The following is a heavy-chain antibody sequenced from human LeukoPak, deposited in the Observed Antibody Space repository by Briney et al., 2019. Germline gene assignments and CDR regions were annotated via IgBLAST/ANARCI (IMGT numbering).Heavy chain of an antibody. CDR1: GGSISNYY. Sequence: EASETLSLTCTVSGGSISNYYWSWIRQPPGKGLEWIGYIYYTGSTNYNPSLKSRVTISVDTSKNQFSLKLTSVTAADTAVYYCARDGGYDLFDYWGQGTLVTVSS. V-gene: IGHV4-59*01. J-gene: IGHJ4*02. CDR2: IYYTGST. CDR3: ARDGGYDLFDY. D-gene: IGHD5-12*01.